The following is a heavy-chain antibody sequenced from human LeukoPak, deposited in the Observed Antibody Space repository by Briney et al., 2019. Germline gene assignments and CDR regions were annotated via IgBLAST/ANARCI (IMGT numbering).Heavy chain of an antibody. CDR1: GYTFTSYG. V-gene: IGHV1-18*01. D-gene: IGHD3-3*01. CDR3: ARGTYYDFWSGSKQQAFGI. CDR2: ISAYNGNT. Sequence: GASVKVSCKASGYTFTSYGISWVRQAPGQGLEWMGWISAYNGNTNYAQKLQGRVTMTTDTSTSTAYMELRSLRSDDTAVYYCARGTYYDFWSGSKQQAFGIWGQGTMVTVSS. J-gene: IGHJ3*02.